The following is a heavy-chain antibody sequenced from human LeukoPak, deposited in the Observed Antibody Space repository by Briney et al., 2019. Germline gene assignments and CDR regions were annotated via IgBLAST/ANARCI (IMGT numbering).Heavy chain of an antibody. CDR1: GFTFSSYE. CDR2: ISSSGSTI. J-gene: IGHJ4*02. CDR3: ARDKAPYYYDSSGAPYFDY. D-gene: IGHD3-22*01. V-gene: IGHV3-48*03. Sequence: GGSLRLSCAASGFTFSSYEMNWVRQAPGKGLERVSYISSSGSTIYYADSVKGRFTISRDNAKNSLYLQMNSLRAEDTAVYYCARDKAPYYYDSSGAPYFDYWGQGTLVTVSS.